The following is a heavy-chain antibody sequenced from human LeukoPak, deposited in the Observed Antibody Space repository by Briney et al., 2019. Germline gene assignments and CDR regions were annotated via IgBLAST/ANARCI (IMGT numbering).Heavy chain of an antibody. CDR3: AKDGGSGKDY. CDR2: ISYDGSNK. Sequence: GGSLRLSCAASGFTFSSYAMSWVRQAPGKGLEWVAVISYDGSNKYYADSVKGRFTISRDNSKNTLYLQMNSLRAEDTAVYYCAKDGGSGKDYWGQGTLVTVSS. J-gene: IGHJ4*02. CDR1: GFTFSSYA. D-gene: IGHD2-15*01. V-gene: IGHV3-30*18.